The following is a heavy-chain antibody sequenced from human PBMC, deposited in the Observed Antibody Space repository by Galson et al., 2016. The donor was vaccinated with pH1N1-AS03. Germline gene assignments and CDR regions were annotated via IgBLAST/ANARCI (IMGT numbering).Heavy chain of an antibody. Sequence: SLRLSCAASGFTFEDYTMHWVRQVPGKGLEWISLISLDGATSYYADSVRGRFTISRDSATDSVHLRMDNLRIEDTAVYYCATGVASVTGSGALGYWSQGMLVAVSS. CDR3: ATGVASVTGSGALGY. J-gene: IGHJ4*02. V-gene: IGHV3-43*01. CDR2: ISLDGATS. CDR1: GFTFEDYT. D-gene: IGHD3-10*01.